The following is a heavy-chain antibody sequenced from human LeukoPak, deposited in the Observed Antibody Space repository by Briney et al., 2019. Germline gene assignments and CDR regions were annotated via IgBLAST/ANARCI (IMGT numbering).Heavy chain of an antibody. CDR1: GFTFSTYD. Sequence: PGGSLRLSCAASGFTFSTYDMHWVRQATGKGLEWVSGINTAGNTYYPGSVKGRFTISREDAKNSFYLQMNSLRAGDTAVYYCARGDCSGGSCSGMAVWGQGTTVTVSS. CDR2: INTAGNT. D-gene: IGHD2-15*01. J-gene: IGHJ6*02. CDR3: ARGDCSGGSCSGMAV. V-gene: IGHV3-13*04.